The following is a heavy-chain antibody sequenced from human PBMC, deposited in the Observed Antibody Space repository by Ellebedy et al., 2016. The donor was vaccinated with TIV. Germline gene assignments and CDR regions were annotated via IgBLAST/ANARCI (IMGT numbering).Heavy chain of an antibody. CDR1: GFTFSDYY. CDR3: ARNGYEYVWGSYHHDY. D-gene: IGHD3-16*02. Sequence: GESLKISCAASGFTFSDYYMSWIRQAPGKGLEWVSYISSTSSYTNYTDSVKGRLTISRDNAKNSLYLQMNSLRDEDTAVYYCARNGYEYVWGSYHHDYWGQGTLVTVSS. CDR2: ISSTSSYT. V-gene: IGHV3-11*06. J-gene: IGHJ4*02.